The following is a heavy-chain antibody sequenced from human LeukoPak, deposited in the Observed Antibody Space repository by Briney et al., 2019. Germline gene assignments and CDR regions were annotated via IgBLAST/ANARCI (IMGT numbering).Heavy chain of an antibody. CDR3: ARLSIYSYQHDY. J-gene: IGHJ4*02. Sequence: ASVKVSCKASGYTFTSYGISWVRQAPGQGLEWMGGIIPIFGTANYAQKFQGRVTITADESTSTAYMELSSLRSEDTAVYYCARLSIYSYQHDYWGQGTLVTVSS. V-gene: IGHV1-69*13. D-gene: IGHD5-18*01. CDR2: IIPIFGTA. CDR1: GYTFTSYG.